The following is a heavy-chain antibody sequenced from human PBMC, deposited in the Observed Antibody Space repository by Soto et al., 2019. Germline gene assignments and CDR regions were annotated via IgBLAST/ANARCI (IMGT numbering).Heavy chain of an antibody. V-gene: IGHV1-69*13. Sequence: ASVKVSCKASGGTFSSYAISWVRQAPGQGLEWMGGIIPIFGTANYAQKFQGRVTITADESTSTAYMELSSLRSEDTAVYYCARGFGITGTIVAFDPWGQGTLVTVSS. CDR3: ARGFGITGTIVAFDP. J-gene: IGHJ5*02. D-gene: IGHD1-7*01. CDR1: GGTFSSYA. CDR2: IIPIFGTA.